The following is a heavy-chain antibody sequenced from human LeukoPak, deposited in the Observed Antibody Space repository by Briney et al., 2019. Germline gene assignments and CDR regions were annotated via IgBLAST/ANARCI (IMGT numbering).Heavy chain of an antibody. V-gene: IGHV1-18*01. CDR3: ERALFEGWYFDL. CDR2: ISAYNGNT. D-gene: IGHD3-3*01. CDR1: GYTFTSYG. Sequence: WASVKVSCKASGYTFTSYGISWVRQSPGQGLEWMGWISAYNGNTNYAQKLQGRVTMTTGTSTSTAYMELRSLRSDDTAVYYCERALFEGWYFDLWGRGTLVTVSS. J-gene: IGHJ2*01.